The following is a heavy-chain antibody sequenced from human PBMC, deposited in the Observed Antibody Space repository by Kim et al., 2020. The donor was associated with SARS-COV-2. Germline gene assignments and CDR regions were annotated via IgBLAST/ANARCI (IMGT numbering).Heavy chain of an antibody. V-gene: IGHV3-66*01. Sequence: YYADSVKGRFTISRDNAKNTLYLQMNSLRAEDTAVYYGARGNYGSGSFDYWGQGTLVTVSS. CDR3: ARGNYGSGSFDY. D-gene: IGHD3-10*01. J-gene: IGHJ4*02.